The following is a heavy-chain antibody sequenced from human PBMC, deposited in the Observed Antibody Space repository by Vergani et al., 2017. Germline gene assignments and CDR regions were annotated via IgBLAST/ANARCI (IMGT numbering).Heavy chain of an antibody. CDR2: IIPILGIA. V-gene: IGHV1-69*04. D-gene: IGHD2-15*01. J-gene: IGHJ5*02. Sequence: QVQLVQSGAEVKKPGSSVKVSCKASGGTFSSYAISWVRQAPGQGLEWMGRIIPILGIANYAQKFQGRVTITADKSTSTAYMELSSLRSEDTAVYYCARGVLGDCSGGSCYSNWFDTWGQGTLVTVSS. CDR3: ARGVLGDCSGGSCYSNWFDT. CDR1: GGTFSSYA.